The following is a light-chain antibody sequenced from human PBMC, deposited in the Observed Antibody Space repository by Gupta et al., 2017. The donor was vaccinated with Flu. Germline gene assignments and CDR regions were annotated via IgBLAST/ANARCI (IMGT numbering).Light chain of an antibody. CDR2: GAS. CDR1: QSVSSSY. J-gene: IGKJ1*01. CDR3: QQYGSSPRT. V-gene: IGKV3-20*01. Sequence: EIVLTQSPGTLSLSPGERATLSCRASQSVSSSYLAWYQQKPGQAPRLLIYGASRRAAGIPDRLSGSGSGTDFTSTTSRMEPEDFAVYYCQQYGSSPRTFGQGTKVEIK.